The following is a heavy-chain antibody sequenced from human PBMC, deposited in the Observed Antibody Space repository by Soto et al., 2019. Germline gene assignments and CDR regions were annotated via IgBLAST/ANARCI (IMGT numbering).Heavy chain of an antibody. CDR1: GFTFSSYG. CDR2: ISYDGSNK. J-gene: IGHJ4*02. V-gene: IGHV3-30*18. CDR3: AKDYYYDSSGYPIDY. D-gene: IGHD3-22*01. Sequence: GGSLRLSCAASGFTFSSYGMHWVRQAPGKGLEWVAVISYDGSNKYYADSVKGRFTISRDNSKNTLYLQMNSLRAEDTAVYYCAKDYYYDSSGYPIDYWGQGTPVTVSS.